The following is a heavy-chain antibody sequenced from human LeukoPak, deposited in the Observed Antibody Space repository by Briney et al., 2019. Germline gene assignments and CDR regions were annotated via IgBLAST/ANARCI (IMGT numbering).Heavy chain of an antibody. Sequence: SQTLSLTCTVSGGSISSGGYYWSWIRQPPGKGLEWIGYIYHSGSTYYNPSLKSRVTISVDRSKNQFSLKLSSVTAADTAVCYCARDLTGTNWYFDLWGRGTLVTVSS. V-gene: IGHV4-30-2*01. CDR2: IYHSGST. J-gene: IGHJ2*01. D-gene: IGHD1-7*01. CDR3: ARDLTGTNWYFDL. CDR1: GGSISSGGYY.